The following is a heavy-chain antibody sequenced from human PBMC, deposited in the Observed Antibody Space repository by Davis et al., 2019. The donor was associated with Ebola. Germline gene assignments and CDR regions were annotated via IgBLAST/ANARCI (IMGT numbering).Heavy chain of an antibody. J-gene: IGHJ4*02. Sequence: PGGSLRLSCTASGFTFSSYSMNWVRQAPGEGLEWVSVISSSGTAIFYTDSVKGRFTISRDNALNSLYLQMTSLRVEDTAVYYCAKVPTPGTPTGNGYWGQGTLVTVSS. CDR2: ISSSGTAI. D-gene: IGHD1-26*01. V-gene: IGHV3-48*04. CDR3: AKVPTPGTPTGNGY. CDR1: GFTFSSYS.